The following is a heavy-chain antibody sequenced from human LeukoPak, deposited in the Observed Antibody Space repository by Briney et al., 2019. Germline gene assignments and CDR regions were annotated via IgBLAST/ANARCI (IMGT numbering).Heavy chain of an antibody. V-gene: IGHV3-23*01. J-gene: IGHJ4*02. Sequence: GGSLRLSCAASGFTFNNYAMSWVRQAPGKGLEWVSAISGSGGSTNYADSVKGRFTISRDNSKTTLYLQTNSLRAEDTAVYYCAKFDSSGWYEALDYWGQGTLVTVSS. D-gene: IGHD6-19*01. CDR2: ISGSGGST. CDR3: AKFDSSGWYEALDY. CDR1: GFTFNNYA.